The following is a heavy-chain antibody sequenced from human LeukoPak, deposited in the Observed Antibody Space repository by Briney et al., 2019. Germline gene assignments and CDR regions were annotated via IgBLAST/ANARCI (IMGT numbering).Heavy chain of an antibody. J-gene: IGHJ5*02. CDR3: ARVVNYYGSGSYFDP. D-gene: IGHD3-10*01. CDR1: GYTFTSYA. V-gene: IGHV1-3*01. Sequence: GASVKVSCKASGYTFTSYAMHWVRQAPGQRLEWMGWINAGNGNTKYSQKFQGRVTITRDTSASTAYMELSSLRSEDTAVYYCARVVNYYGSGSYFDPWGQGTLVTVSS. CDR2: INAGNGNT.